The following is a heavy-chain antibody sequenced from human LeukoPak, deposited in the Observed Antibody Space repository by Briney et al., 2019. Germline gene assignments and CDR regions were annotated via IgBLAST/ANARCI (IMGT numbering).Heavy chain of an antibody. V-gene: IGHV3-72*01. D-gene: IGHD1-26*01. CDR1: GFTISDHY. CDR2: IRNKANSYRT. CDR3: TREKGGSYYGFDY. J-gene: IGHJ4*02. Sequence: PGGSLRLSCAASGFTISDHYMDWVRQAPGKGLEWIGRIRNKANSYRTEFAASVKGRFTLSIDDSKNSLYLQMNSLKTEDTAVYYCTREKGGSYYGFDYWGQGTLVTVSS.